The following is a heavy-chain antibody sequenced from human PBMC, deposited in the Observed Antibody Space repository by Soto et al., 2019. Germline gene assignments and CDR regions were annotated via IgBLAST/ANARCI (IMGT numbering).Heavy chain of an antibody. CDR3: ARSVKTLRFDY. J-gene: IGHJ4*02. CDR2: ISSSGSTI. Sequence: GGSLRLSCAASGFTFSDYYMSWIRQAPGKGLEWVSYISSSGSTIYYADSVKGRFTISRDNAKNSLYLQMNSLIAEDTAVYYCARSVKTLRFDYWGQGTLVTVSS. CDR1: GFTFSDYY. V-gene: IGHV3-11*01.